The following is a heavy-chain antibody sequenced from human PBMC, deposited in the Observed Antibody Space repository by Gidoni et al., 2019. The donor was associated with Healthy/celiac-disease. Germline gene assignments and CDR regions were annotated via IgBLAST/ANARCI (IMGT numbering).Heavy chain of an antibody. Sequence: QVQLVQSGAAVKKPGSSVKVSCKAAGGTSSSSAISLVRQAPGQGIEWLGGIIPIFGTANYAQKFQGRVTITADESTSTAYMELSSLRSEYTAVYYCARDRSYASSGSDCDYWGQGTLVTVSS. D-gene: IGHD3-22*01. J-gene: IGHJ4*02. V-gene: IGHV1-69*01. CDR2: IIPIFGTA. CDR3: ARDRSYASSGSDCDY. CDR1: GGTSSSSA.